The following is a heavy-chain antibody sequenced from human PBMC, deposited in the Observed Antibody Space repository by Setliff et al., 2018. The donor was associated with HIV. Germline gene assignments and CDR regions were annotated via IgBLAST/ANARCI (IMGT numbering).Heavy chain of an antibody. CDR3: ARGGANPSWFDS. D-gene: IGHD3-16*01. J-gene: IGHJ5*01. CDR1: GFTFTNYY. Sequence: GGSLRLSCAASGFTFTNYYMHWVRQVPGKGLVWVSLISRDGDNSHYADSVKGRFTISRDNAKNTLYLQMDSPRAEDTAVYYCARGGANPSWFDSWGQGTLVTVSS. CDR2: ISRDGDNS. V-gene: IGHV3-74*01.